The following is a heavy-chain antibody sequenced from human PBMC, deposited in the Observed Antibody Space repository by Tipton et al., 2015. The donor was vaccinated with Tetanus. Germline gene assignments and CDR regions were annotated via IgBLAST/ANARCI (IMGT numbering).Heavy chain of an antibody. CDR2: ISWNSDHI. CDR3: AKDISSGWSGGVH. Sequence: SLRLSCAASGFKFDDHAMFWVRQIPGKGLEWISGISWNSDHIGYADSVKGRFTTSRDNAKNSLYLQMNNLRVEDTALYYCAKDISSGWSGGVHWGQGTQVTVSS. CDR1: GFKFDDHA. J-gene: IGHJ4*02. V-gene: IGHV3-9*01. D-gene: IGHD6-19*01.